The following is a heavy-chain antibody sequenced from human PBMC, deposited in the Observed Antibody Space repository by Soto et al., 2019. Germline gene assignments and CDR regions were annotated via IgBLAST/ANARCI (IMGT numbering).Heavy chain of an antibody. Sequence: SVNVSWKSSGGTLSSYSISWVRRAPGQGLEWMGGIIPIFGTANYAQKFQGRVTITADKSTSTAYMELSSLRSEDTAVYYCARSGFWSGYYPKYYGMDVWGQGTTVTVSS. CDR2: IIPIFGTA. CDR3: ARSGFWSGYYPKYYGMDV. CDR1: GGTLSSYS. D-gene: IGHD3-3*01. J-gene: IGHJ6*02. V-gene: IGHV1-69*06.